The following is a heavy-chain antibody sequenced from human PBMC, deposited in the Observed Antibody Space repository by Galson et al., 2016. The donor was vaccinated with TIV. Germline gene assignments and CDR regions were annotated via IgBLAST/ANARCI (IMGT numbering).Heavy chain of an antibody. CDR1: GYNFSKYD. Sequence: SVKVSCKASGYNFSKYDINWVRQAAGQGLEWMGWMNPNTGDTGYAERFQGRLTMTSDTSLHTAFMDLRGLRSEDAAVYFCARVSREGGKRSTDFQHWGQGTLITVS. V-gene: IGHV1-8*01. CDR3: ARVSREGGKRSTDFQH. CDR2: MNPNTGDT. D-gene: IGHD4-23*01. J-gene: IGHJ1*01.